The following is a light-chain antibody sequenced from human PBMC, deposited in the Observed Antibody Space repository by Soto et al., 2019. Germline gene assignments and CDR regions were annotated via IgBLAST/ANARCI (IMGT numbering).Light chain of an antibody. V-gene: IGKV4-1*01. CDR3: QQYYDIPYT. CDR2: WAS. CDR1: QSLSYSTNNKNS. Sequence: DIVLTQSPDSLAVSLGERATINCKSSQSLSYSTNNKNSLAWYQQKSGQPPKLLFYWASTRESGVPDRFSGGGSGTDFSLTIGSLQAEDVAVYYCQQYYDIPYTFGQGTRLEIK. J-gene: IGKJ5*01.